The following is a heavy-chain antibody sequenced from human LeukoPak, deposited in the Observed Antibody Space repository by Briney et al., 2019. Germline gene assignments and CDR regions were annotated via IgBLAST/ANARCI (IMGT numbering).Heavy chain of an antibody. CDR1: GGSLSGYY. J-gene: IGHJ3*02. Sequence: SETLSLTCAVYGGSLSGYYWSWIRQPPGKGLEWIGENNHSGSTNYNPSLKSRVTISVDTSKNQFSLKLSSVTAADTAVYYCARGPILTDSDAFDIWGQGTMVTVSS. D-gene: IGHD3-9*01. V-gene: IGHV4-34*01. CDR2: NNHSGST. CDR3: ARGPILTDSDAFDI.